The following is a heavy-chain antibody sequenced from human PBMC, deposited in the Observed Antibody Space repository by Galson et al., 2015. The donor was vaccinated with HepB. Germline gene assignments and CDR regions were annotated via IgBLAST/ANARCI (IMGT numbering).Heavy chain of an antibody. CDR2: TYYRSKWYN. Sequence: CAISGDSVSSNSAAWNWIRQSPSRGLEWLGRTYYRSKWYNDNAVSVKSRITINPDTSKNQFSLQLNSVTPADTAVYYCARGRGVLDIVVVPAAPRDYWGQGTLVTVSS. D-gene: IGHD2-2*01. V-gene: IGHV6-1*01. J-gene: IGHJ4*02. CDR3: ARGRGVLDIVVVPAAPRDY. CDR1: GDSVSSNSAA.